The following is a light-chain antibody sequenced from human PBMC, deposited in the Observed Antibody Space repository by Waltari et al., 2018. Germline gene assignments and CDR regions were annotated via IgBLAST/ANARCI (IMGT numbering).Light chain of an antibody. CDR2: KIS. CDR1: QSLIHSNGNTY. V-gene: IGKV2-30*02. Sequence: DVVMTQSPLSLPVTLGQPASISCRSSQSLIHSNGNTYLNWFHQRPGQSPRRLIYKISNRDSGVPDRFSGSGSGTDFTLKISRVEAEDVGVYYCMQGTHPPQTFGGGTKVEIK. J-gene: IGKJ4*01. CDR3: MQGTHPPQT.